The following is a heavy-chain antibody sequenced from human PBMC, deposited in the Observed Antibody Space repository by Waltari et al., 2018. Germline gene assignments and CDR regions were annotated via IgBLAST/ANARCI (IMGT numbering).Heavy chain of an antibody. J-gene: IGHJ6*02. Sequence: QVQLVQSGAEVKKPGASVKVSCKVSGYTLTELSMHWVRQAPGKGLEWMGGFDPEDGETIYAQKFQGRVTMTEDTSTDTAYMERSSLRSEDTAVYYCATAYSSSWYLYYYYYGMDVWGQGTTVTVSS. CDR2: FDPEDGET. D-gene: IGHD6-13*01. V-gene: IGHV1-24*01. CDR1: GYTLTELS. CDR3: ATAYSSSWYLYYYYYGMDV.